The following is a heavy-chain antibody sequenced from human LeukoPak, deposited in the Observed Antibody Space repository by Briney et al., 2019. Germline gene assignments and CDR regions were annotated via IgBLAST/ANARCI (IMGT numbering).Heavy chain of an antibody. CDR1: GYSFTSYW. D-gene: IGHD3-10*01. CDR3: ARRSGSDALDI. V-gene: IGHV5-51*01. Sequence: GESLQISCKGSGYSFTSYWIAWVRPMPRKGLEWMGIIYPGDSYTTYSPSFQGQVTISADKSTSTAYLQWRSLKASDTAMYYCARRSGSDALDIWGQGTMVTVSS. J-gene: IGHJ3*02. CDR2: IYPGDSYT.